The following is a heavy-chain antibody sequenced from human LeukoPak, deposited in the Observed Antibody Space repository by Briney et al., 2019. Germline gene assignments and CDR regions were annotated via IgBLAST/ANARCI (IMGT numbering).Heavy chain of an antibody. D-gene: IGHD6-19*01. CDR3: ATANLGSYSGGWLPNYWFDP. Sequence: SETLSLTCTVSGGSISSSYWSWIRQPPGKGLEWIGYIFYSGNTDYNPSLKSRVTISVDTSKNQLSLRLSSVSAADTAVYYCATANLGSYSGGWLPNYWFDPWGQGTLVTVSS. CDR1: GGSISSSY. J-gene: IGHJ5*02. V-gene: IGHV4-59*01. CDR2: IFYSGNT.